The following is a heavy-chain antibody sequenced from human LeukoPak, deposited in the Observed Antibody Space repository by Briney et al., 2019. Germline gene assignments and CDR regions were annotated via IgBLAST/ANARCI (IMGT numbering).Heavy chain of an antibody. CDR1: GFTFSSYW. CDR3: ARERYFDLLYGMDV. J-gene: IGHJ6*02. V-gene: IGHV3-74*01. Sequence: GGSLRLSCAASGFTFSSYWMHWVRQAPGKGLVWVSRINSDGSSTSYADSVKGRFTISRDSAKNTLYLQMNSLRAEDTAVYYCARERYFDLLYGMDVWGQGTTVTVSS. D-gene: IGHD3-9*01. CDR2: INSDGSST.